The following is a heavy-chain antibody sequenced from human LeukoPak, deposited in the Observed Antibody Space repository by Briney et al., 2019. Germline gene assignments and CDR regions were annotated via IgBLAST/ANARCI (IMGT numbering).Heavy chain of an antibody. CDR1: GGSFSGYY. CDR2: INHSGST. CDR3: ARGRGPIFGVVIDYYYYYGMDV. D-gene: IGHD3-3*01. V-gene: IGHV4-34*01. J-gene: IGHJ6*02. Sequence: SETLSLTCAVYGGSFSGYYWSWIRQPPGKGLEWIGEINHSGSTNYNPSLKSRVTISVDTSKNQFSLKLSSVTAADTAVYYCARGRGPIFGVVIDYYYYYGMDVWGQGTTVTVSS.